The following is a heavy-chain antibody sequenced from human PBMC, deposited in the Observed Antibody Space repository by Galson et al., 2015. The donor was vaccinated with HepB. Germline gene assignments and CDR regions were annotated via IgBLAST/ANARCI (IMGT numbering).Heavy chain of an antibody. CDR1: GGTFSSYA. V-gene: IGHV1-69*06. CDR3: ARSGVNFVVPAAMEDFDY. CDR2: IIPIFGTA. J-gene: IGHJ4*02. D-gene: IGHD2-2*01. Sequence: SVTVSCKASGGTFSSYAISWVRQAPGQGLEWMGGIIPIFGTANYAQKFQGRVTITADKSTSTAYMELSSLRSEDTAVYYCARSGVNFVVPAAMEDFDYWGQGTLVTVSS.